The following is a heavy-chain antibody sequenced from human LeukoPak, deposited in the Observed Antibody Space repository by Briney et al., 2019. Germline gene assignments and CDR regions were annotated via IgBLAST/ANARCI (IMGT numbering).Heavy chain of an antibody. CDR1: GGSISSSSYY. V-gene: IGHV4-39*07. CDR2: IYYSGST. D-gene: IGHD6-13*01. Sequence: SETLSLTCTVSGGSISSSSYYWGWSRQPPGKGLEWIGSIYYSGSTYYNPSLKSRVTISVDTSKNQFSLKLSSVTAADTAVYYCARQGRPTKYSSSWGGWFDPWGQGTLVTVSS. CDR3: ARQGRPTKYSSSWGGWFDP. J-gene: IGHJ5*02.